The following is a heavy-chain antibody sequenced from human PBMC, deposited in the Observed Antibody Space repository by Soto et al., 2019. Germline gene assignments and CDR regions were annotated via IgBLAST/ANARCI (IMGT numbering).Heavy chain of an antibody. D-gene: IGHD5-12*01. Sequence: QVHLVQSGAEVKIPGASVKVSCKTSGYPFNAYYMHWVRLAPGQGFEWKCMINPRGGSTSYPHKFQGRVTMARDTSTSTVYMELTSLRSEDTAVYYCARGEYSAYVYWGQGTVVTVSA. J-gene: IGHJ4*02. V-gene: IGHV1-46*02. CDR3: ARGEYSAYVY. CDR2: INPRGGST. CDR1: GYPFNAYY.